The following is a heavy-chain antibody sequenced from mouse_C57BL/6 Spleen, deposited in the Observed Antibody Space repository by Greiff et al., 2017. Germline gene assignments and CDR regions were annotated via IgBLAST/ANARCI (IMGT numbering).Heavy chain of an antibody. Sequence: EVQLQQSGTVLARPGASVKMSCKTSGYTFTSYWMHWVKQRPGQGLEWIGAIYPGNSDTSYNQKFKGQAKLTAVTSASTAYMERSSLTNEDSAVYYCTRARDHYDVFYFDYWGQGTTLTVSS. CDR2: IYPGNSDT. J-gene: IGHJ2*01. D-gene: IGHD2-4*01. CDR1: GYTFTSYW. CDR3: TRARDHYDVFYFDY. V-gene: IGHV1-5*01.